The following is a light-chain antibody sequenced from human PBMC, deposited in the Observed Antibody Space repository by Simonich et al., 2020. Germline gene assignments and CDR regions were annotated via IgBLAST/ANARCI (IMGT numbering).Light chain of an antibody. CDR3: QQFNSYRIT. Sequence: DIVMTQSPDSLAVSLGERATINCKSSQSVLYSSNNKNYLAWYEQKPGQPPKLLIYWASTRESGVPDRFSGSGSGTDFTLTISSLQPEDFATYYCQQFNSYRITFGQGTRLEIK. J-gene: IGKJ5*01. CDR1: QSVLYSSNNKNY. CDR2: WAS. V-gene: IGKV4-1*01.